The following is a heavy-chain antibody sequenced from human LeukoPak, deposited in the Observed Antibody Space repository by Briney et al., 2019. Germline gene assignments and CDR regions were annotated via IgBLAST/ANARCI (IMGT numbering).Heavy chain of an antibody. Sequence: SSETLSLTCTVSGGSISSGGYYWSWIRQHPGKGLEWIGYIYYSGSTNYNPSLKSRVTISVDTSKNQFSLKLSSVTAADTAVYYCARHGGYYDFWSGYYNAGPLDYWGQGTLVTVSS. CDR1: GGSISSGGYY. CDR3: ARHGGYYDFWSGYYNAGPLDY. D-gene: IGHD3-3*01. J-gene: IGHJ4*02. V-gene: IGHV4-61*08. CDR2: IYYSGST.